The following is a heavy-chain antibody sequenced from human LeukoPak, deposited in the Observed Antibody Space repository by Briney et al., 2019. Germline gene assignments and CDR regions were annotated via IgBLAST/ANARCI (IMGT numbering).Heavy chain of an antibody. D-gene: IGHD1-26*01. CDR2: IYYSEST. J-gene: IGHJ4*02. Sequence: SETLSLTCTVSGGSISSYYWSWIRQPPGKGLEWIGYIYYSESTNYNPSLKSRVTISVDTSKNQFSLKLNSVTAADTAVYYCARGGSYTPYWGQGTLVTVSS. CDR1: GGSISSYY. V-gene: IGHV4-59*08. CDR3: ARGGSYTPY.